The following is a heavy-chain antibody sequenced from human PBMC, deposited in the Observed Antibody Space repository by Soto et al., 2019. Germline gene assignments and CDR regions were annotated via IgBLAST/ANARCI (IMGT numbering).Heavy chain of an antibody. V-gene: IGHV3-30*18. CDR3: AKDVEKNYAHAGDAFDI. Sequence: QVQLVESGGGVVQPGRSLRLSCAASGFTFSSYGMHWVRQAPGKGLEWVAVISYDGSNKYYADSVKGRFTISRDNSKNXPYLQMNSLRAEDTAVYYCAKDVEKNYAHAGDAFDIWGQGTMVTVSS. CDR2: ISYDGSNK. J-gene: IGHJ3*02. D-gene: IGHD1-7*01. CDR1: GFTFSSYG.